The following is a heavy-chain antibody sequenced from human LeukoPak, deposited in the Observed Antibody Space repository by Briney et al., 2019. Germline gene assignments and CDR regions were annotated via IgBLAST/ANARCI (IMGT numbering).Heavy chain of an antibody. Sequence: PGRSLRLSCAASGFTFDDHGMHWVRQAPGKGLEWVSGISWSSGIIGYADSVKGRFTISRDNSKNTLYLQMNSLRAEDTAVYYCARDQGRYSSSWYLDYWGQGTLVTVSS. D-gene: IGHD6-13*01. CDR2: ISWSSGII. CDR1: GFTFDDHG. V-gene: IGHV3-9*01. CDR3: ARDQGRYSSSWYLDY. J-gene: IGHJ4*02.